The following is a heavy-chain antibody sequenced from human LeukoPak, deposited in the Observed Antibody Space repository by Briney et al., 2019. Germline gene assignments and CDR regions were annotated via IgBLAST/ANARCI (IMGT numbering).Heavy chain of an antibody. V-gene: IGHV3-53*01. J-gene: IGHJ4*02. CDR2: IYSGGNT. Sequence: GGSLRLSCAASGFTVSSNYMSWVRQAPGKGLEWVSVIYSGGNTCYADSVKGRFTISRDNSKNTLYLQMNSLRAEDTAVYYCARAWRYGGNIDYWGQGTLVTVSS. CDR3: ARAWRYGGNIDY. D-gene: IGHD4-23*01. CDR1: GFTVSSNY.